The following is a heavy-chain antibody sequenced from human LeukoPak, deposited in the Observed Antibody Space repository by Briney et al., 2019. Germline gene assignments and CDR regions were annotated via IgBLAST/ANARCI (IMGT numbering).Heavy chain of an antibody. CDR3: ARPMPYCSSTSCPKRHWFDP. Sequence: SETLSLTCTVSAGSISSTSYSWGWIRQPPGKGLEWIGEINHSGSTNYNPSLKSRVTISVDTSKNQFSLKLSSVTAADTAVYYCARPMPYCSSTSCPKRHWFDPWGQGTLVTVSS. CDR1: AGSISSTSYS. V-gene: IGHV4-39*07. J-gene: IGHJ5*02. D-gene: IGHD2-2*01. CDR2: INHSGST.